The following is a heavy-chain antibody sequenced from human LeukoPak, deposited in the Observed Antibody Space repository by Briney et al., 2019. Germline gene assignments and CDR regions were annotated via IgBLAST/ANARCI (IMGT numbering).Heavy chain of an antibody. CDR2: IYYSGST. CDR1: GGPISSNSYY. Sequence: PSETLSLTCTVSGGPISSNSYYWGWIRQPPGKGLEWIGTIYYSGSTYYNPSLKSRVTISVDTSKNQFSLKLNSVTAADTAVYYCAGHLAGLFGGFYYDYWGQGTLVTVSS. CDR3: AGHLAGLFGGFYYDY. D-gene: IGHD3-3*01. J-gene: IGHJ4*02. V-gene: IGHV4-39*07.